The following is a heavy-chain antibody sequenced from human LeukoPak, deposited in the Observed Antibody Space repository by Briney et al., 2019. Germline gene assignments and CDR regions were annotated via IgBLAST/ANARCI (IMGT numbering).Heavy chain of an antibody. CDR2: IIPIFGTA. Sequence: ASVTVSFTASGGTFSSYAISWVRQAPGQGLEWMGGIIPIFGTANYAQKFQGRVTITADESTSTAYMELSSLRSEDTAVYYCASDDPGDQSYYYYGMDVWGQGTTVTVSS. V-gene: IGHV1-69*01. CDR1: GGTFSSYA. J-gene: IGHJ6*02. CDR3: ASDDPGDQSYYYYGMDV. D-gene: IGHD4-17*01.